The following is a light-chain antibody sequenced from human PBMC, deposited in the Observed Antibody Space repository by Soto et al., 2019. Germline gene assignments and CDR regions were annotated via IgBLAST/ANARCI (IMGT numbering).Light chain of an antibody. V-gene: IGKV2-28*01. CDR1: RDLMHSNGYNY. CDR3: QQYYSTPLT. CDR2: WAS. J-gene: IGKJ4*01. Sequence: ILMTQSPLSLPVTPGEPASISCISIRDLMHSNGYNYLDWYLQKPGQSPKLLIYWASTRESGVPDRFSGSGSGTDFTLTISSLQAEDVAVYYCQQYYSTPLTFGGGTKVDI.